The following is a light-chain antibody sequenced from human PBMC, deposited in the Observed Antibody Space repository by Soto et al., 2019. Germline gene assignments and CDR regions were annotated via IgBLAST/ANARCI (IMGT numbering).Light chain of an antibody. V-gene: IGLV2-14*01. Sequence: QSALTQPASVSGSPGQSITISCTGTISDVGHYNYVSWYQQHPGKAPKLMIYDVSNRPSGVSNRFSGSKSGNTASLTISGLQAEDEADYSCSSYTSSGTLVFGTGTKLTVL. CDR1: ISDVGHYNY. CDR3: SSYTSSGTLV. J-gene: IGLJ1*01. CDR2: DVS.